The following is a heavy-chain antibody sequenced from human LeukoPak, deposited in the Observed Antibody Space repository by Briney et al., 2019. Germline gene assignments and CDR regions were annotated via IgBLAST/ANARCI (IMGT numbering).Heavy chain of an antibody. D-gene: IGHD3-22*01. CDR2: ISSSSSYI. CDR3: ARDYADYYDSSGYYSPPFDY. J-gene: IGHJ4*02. Sequence: GGSLRLSCAASGFTFSSYSMNWVRQAPGKGLELVSSISSSSSYIYYADSVKGRFTISRDNAKNSLYLQMNSLRAEDTAVYYCARDYADYYDSSGYYSPPFDYWGQGTLVTVSS. CDR1: GFTFSSYS. V-gene: IGHV3-21*01.